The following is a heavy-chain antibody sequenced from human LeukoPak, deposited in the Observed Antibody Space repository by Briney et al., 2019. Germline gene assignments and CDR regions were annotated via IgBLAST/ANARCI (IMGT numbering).Heavy chain of an antibody. D-gene: IGHD6-13*01. J-gene: IGHJ4*02. Sequence: GASVKVSCKASGYTFTSYGISWVRQAPGQGLEWMGWISAYNGSTNYAQKLQGRVTMTTDTSTSTAYMELRSLRSDDTAVYYCARDLRYSSSWYRNDYWGQGTLVTVSS. CDR3: ARDLRYSSSWYRNDY. CDR2: ISAYNGST. CDR1: GYTFTSYG. V-gene: IGHV1-18*01.